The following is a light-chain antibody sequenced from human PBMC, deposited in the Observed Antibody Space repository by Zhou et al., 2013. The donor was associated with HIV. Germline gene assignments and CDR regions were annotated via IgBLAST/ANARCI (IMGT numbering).Light chain of an antibody. CDR2: DAS. CDR1: QSVASSSY. J-gene: IGKJ4*01. Sequence: EIVLTQSPGTLSLSPGERAALSCRASQSVASSSYLAWYQQKPGQAPRLLIYDASNRATDIPARFTGSGSGTDFTLTISSLEPEDFAVYYCQQRSTSLTFDGGTRVEIK. CDR3: QQRSTSLT. V-gene: IGKV3-11*01.